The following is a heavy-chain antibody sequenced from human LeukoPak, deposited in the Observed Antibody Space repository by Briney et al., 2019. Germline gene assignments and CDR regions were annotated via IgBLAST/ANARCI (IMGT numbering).Heavy chain of an antibody. V-gene: IGHV3-9*01. CDR3: VKEGYCSSSSCYREFDY. J-gene: IGHJ4*02. CDR2: NSWSSETI. D-gene: IGHD2-2*01. CDR1: GFIFDDIA. Sequence: GGSLRLSCAASGFIFDDIAMHWVRQAPGKGLEWVSGNSWSSETIGYADSVKGRFSISRDNAKKSLYLQMDSLKTEDTALYFCVKEGYCSSSSCYREFDYWGQGTLVTVAS.